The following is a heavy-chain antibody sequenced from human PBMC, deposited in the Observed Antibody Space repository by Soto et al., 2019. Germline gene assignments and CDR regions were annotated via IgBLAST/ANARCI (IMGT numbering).Heavy chain of an antibody. D-gene: IGHD6-19*01. Sequence: GESVKISCKGSGYSFNSYSICWVRQMPGKGLEWKGIIYPGDSDTRCSPSFQGQVTISADKSISTAYLQWSSLKASDTAIYYCARPVGSGWYGAFDIWGQGTMGTVS. CDR3: ARPVGSGWYGAFDI. CDR2: IYPGDSDT. V-gene: IGHV5-51*01. CDR1: GYSFNSYS. J-gene: IGHJ3*02.